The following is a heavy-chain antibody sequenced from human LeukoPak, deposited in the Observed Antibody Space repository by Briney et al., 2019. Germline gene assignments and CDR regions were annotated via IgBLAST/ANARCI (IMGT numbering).Heavy chain of an antibody. CDR1: GGSINYDY. CDR2: IHYSGAT. V-gene: IGHV4-59*08. J-gene: IGHJ4*02. D-gene: IGHD2-21*02. CDR3: ATLRGASTAVFDS. Sequence: SETLSLTCTVSGGSINYDYWSWIRQSPGKRLEWIGYIHYSGATIYSPSLNSRVTISVDTSKNQFSLKLSSVTAADTALYYCATLRGASTAVFDSWGQGTLVTVSS.